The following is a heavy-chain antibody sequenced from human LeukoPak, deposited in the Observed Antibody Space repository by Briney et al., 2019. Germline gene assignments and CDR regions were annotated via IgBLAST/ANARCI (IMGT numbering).Heavy chain of an antibody. D-gene: IGHD3-22*01. CDR3: ARESNYYDSSGYSLNWFDP. J-gene: IGHJ5*02. V-gene: IGHV4-39*07. CDR1: GGSISSSSYY. CDR2: IYYSGST. Sequence: SETLSLTCTVSGGSISSSSYYWGWIRQPPGKGLEWIGSIYYSGSTYYNPSLKSRVTISVDTSKNQFSLKLSSVTAADTAVYYCARESNYYDSSGYSLNWFDPWGQGTLVTVSS.